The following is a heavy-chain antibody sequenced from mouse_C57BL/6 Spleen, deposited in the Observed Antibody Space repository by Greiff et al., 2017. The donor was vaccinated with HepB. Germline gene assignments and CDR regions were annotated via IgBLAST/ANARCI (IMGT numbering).Heavy chain of an antibody. Sequence: VKLQESGAELVKPGASVKMSCKASGYTFTTYPIEWMKQNHGKSLEWIGNFHPYNDDTKYNEKFKGKATLTVEKSSSTVYLELSRLTSDDSAVYYCAIYGYDQGVYFDYWGQGTTLTVSS. D-gene: IGHD2-2*01. J-gene: IGHJ2*01. CDR3: AIYGYDQGVYFDY. CDR1: GYTFTTYP. CDR2: FHPYNDDT. V-gene: IGHV1-47*01.